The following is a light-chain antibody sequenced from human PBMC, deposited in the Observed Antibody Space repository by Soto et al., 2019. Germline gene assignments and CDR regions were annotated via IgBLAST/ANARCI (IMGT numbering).Light chain of an antibody. CDR1: QSISSW. J-gene: IGKJ2*01. Sequence: DIQMTQSPSTLCASVGDRVTITCRASQSISSWLAWYQQKPGKAPKLLIYDASSLESGVPSRFSGSGSGTEFTLTISSLQPDDFATYYCQQYNSYPMYTCGQGTKLEIK. CDR3: QQYNSYPMYT. V-gene: IGKV1-5*01. CDR2: DAS.